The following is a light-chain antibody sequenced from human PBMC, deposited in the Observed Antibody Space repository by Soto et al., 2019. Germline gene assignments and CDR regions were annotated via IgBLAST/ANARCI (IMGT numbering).Light chain of an antibody. CDR1: RSDVGAYNL. CDR3: CSYAGSRTFV. Sequence: QSALTQPASVSGYPEKSITISCTGTRSDVGAYNLVSWYQQHPGKAPRLIIYEGSQRPSGIAHRFSGSKSDNTASLTISGLRAEDEAHYHCCSYAGSRTFVFGGGTKVTVL. V-gene: IGLV2-23*01. CDR2: EGS. J-gene: IGLJ2*01.